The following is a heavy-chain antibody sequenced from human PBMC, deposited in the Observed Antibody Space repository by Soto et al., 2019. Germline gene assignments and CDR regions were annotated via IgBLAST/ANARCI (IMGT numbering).Heavy chain of an antibody. D-gene: IGHD2-21*01. CDR3: ARELGPYSASFDY. CDR1: GYIFTSYG. V-gene: IGHV1-18*01. Sequence: GASVKVSCKASGYIFTSYGISWVRQAPGQGLEWMGWISAYDNYTNYVQKFQGRVTMTTDKSTGTAYMELRSLRSDDTAVYYCARELGPYSASFDYWGQGTLVTVSS. CDR2: ISAYDNYT. J-gene: IGHJ4*02.